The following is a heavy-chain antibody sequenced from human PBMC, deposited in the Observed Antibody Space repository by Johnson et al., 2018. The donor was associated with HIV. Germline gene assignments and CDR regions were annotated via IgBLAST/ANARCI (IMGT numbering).Heavy chain of an antibody. J-gene: IGHJ3*02. CDR3: ARDGSGTPKAFDS. Sequence: MQLVESGGGLVQPGGSLRLSCAASGFTFSSYAMSWVRQAPGQGLEWVSAISGSGGSTYYADSVRGRFTIARYNSKNKVYLQMNSLRAEDTAVYYCARDGSGTPKAFDSWGQGTMVTVSS. D-gene: IGHD3-10*01. V-gene: IGHV3-23*04. CDR2: ISGSGGST. CDR1: GFTFSSYA.